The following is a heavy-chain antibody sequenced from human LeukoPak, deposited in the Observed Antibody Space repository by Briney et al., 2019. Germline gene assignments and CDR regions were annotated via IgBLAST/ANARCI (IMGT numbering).Heavy chain of an antibody. Sequence: PGGSLRLSCAASGFTFSSYGMHWVRQAPGKGLVWVAFIRYDGSNKYYADSVKGRFTISRDNSKNTLYLQMNSLRAEDTAVYYCAKLWFGELFPPPFDYWGQGTLVTVSS. CDR3: AKLWFGELFPPPFDY. D-gene: IGHD3-10*01. CDR1: GFTFSSYG. J-gene: IGHJ4*02. CDR2: IRYDGSNK. V-gene: IGHV3-30*02.